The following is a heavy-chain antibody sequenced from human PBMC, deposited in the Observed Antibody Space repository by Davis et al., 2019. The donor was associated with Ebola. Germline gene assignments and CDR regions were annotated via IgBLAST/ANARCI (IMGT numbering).Heavy chain of an antibody. J-gene: IGHJ5*02. Sequence: SETLSLTCAVYGGSFSGYYWSWIRQPPGKGLEWIGEINHSGSTNYNPSLKSRVTISVDTSKNQFSLKLSSVTAADTAVYYCARGVSHSSSWPNWFDPWGQGTLVTVSS. CDR3: ARGVSHSSSWPNWFDP. CDR1: GGSFSGYY. D-gene: IGHD6-13*01. CDR2: INHSGST. V-gene: IGHV4-34*01.